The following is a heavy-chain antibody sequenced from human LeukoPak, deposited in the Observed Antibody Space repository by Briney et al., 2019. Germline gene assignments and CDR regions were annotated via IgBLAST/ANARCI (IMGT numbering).Heavy chain of an antibody. Sequence: GGSLRLSCAASGFTFDDYAMHWVRQAPGKGLEWVSGISWNSGSIGYADSVKGRLTISRDNAKNSLYLQMNSLRAEDTALYYCAKGLRLQSLDYWGQGTLVTVSS. CDR1: GFTFDDYA. V-gene: IGHV3-9*01. J-gene: IGHJ4*02. D-gene: IGHD4-11*01. CDR3: AKGLRLQSLDY. CDR2: ISWNSGSI.